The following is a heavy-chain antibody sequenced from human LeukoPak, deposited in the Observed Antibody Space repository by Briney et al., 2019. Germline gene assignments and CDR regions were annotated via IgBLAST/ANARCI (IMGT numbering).Heavy chain of an antibody. J-gene: IGHJ4*02. CDR2: INHSGST. CDR3: ARGRYYDSSGYTFDY. CDR1: GGSFSGYY. V-gene: IGHV4-34*01. D-gene: IGHD3-22*01. Sequence: SETLSLTCAVYGGSFSGYYWSWIRQPPGKGLEWIGEINHSGSTNYNPSLKSRVTISVDTSKNQFSLKLSSVTAADTAVYYCARGRYYDSSGYTFDYWGRGTLVTVSS.